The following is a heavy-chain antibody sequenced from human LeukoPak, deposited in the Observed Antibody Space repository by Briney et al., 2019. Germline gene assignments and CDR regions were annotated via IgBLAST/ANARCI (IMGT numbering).Heavy chain of an antibody. CDR3: ARGTWDGDRTFDI. CDR2: IKQDGSEK. V-gene: IGHV3-7*02. D-gene: IGHD5-24*01. Sequence: PGGSLRLSCAASGFTLSNFWMSWVRQAPGKGLEWVANIKQDGSEKYYADSVKGRFTISRDNGKYSLYLQMNSLRDDDTAVYFCARGTWDGDRTFDIWGQGAMVTVSS. J-gene: IGHJ3*02. CDR1: GFTLSNFW.